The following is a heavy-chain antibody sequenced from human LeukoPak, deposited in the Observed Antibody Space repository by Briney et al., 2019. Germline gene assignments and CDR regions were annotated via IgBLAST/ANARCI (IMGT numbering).Heavy chain of an antibody. CDR2: IYPGDSDT. Sequence: GESLKISCKGSGYSFTSYWIGWVRQMPGKGLEWMGIIYPGDSDTRYSPSFQGQVTISADKSIGTAYLQWSSLKASVTATYYCAKSPYYYGSGSYYKGLDYWGQGTLVTVSS. CDR3: AKSPYYYGSGSYYKGLDY. V-gene: IGHV5-51*01. J-gene: IGHJ4*02. CDR1: GYSFTSYW. D-gene: IGHD3-10*01.